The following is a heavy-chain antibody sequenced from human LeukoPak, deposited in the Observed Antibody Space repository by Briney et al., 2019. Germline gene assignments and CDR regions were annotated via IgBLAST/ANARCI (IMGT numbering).Heavy chain of an antibody. CDR3: ARSYYYGSGSYYIDP. D-gene: IGHD3-10*01. CDR2: IYTSGST. J-gene: IGHJ5*02. V-gene: IGHV4-4*07. Sequence: PSETLSLTCTVSGGSISSYFWSWIRQPAGKGLEWIGRIYTSGSTNYNPSLKSRVTMSVDTSKNQFSLKLSSVTAADTAVYYCARSYYYGSGSYYIDPWGQGTLVTVSS. CDR1: GGSISSYF.